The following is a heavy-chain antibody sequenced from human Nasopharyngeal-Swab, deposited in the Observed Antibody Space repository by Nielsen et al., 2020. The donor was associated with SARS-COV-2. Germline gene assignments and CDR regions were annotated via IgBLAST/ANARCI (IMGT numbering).Heavy chain of an antibody. CDR1: GFTFRSYA. Sequence: GGSLRLSCAASGFTFRSYAISWVRQAPGKGLEWVSVISGSDHTKYYADSVKGRFTISRDKSKNTLYLQMNSLRAEDTAVYYCARDGPVSYSSGWYFTPDLNGSFDYWGQGTLVTVSS. CDR2: ISGSDHTK. D-gene: IGHD6-19*01. J-gene: IGHJ4*02. V-gene: IGHV3-23*01. CDR3: ARDGPVSYSSGWYFTPDLNGSFDY.